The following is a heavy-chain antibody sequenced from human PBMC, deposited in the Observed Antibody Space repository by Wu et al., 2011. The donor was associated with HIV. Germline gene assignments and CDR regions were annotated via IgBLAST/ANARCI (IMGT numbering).Heavy chain of an antibody. CDR2: MNPTSGKT. D-gene: IGHD2-15*01. CDR3: ASGYCNGNSCYSLDY. V-gene: IGHV1-8*03. Sequence: QVQMVQSGNEVKNPGASVKVSCKASGYRITSFGINWVRQASGQGLEWMGWMNPTSGKTGYAQKFQGRVTITRDSSIHTVYVELSSLTSEDTAVYYCASGYCNGNSCYSLDYWGQGTQVIVSS. CDR1: GYRITSFG. J-gene: IGHJ4*02.